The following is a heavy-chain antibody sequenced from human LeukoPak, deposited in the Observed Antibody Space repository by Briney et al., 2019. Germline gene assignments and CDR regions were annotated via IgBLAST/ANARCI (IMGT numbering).Heavy chain of an antibody. V-gene: IGHV3-30*18. CDR3: AKGYLMTYGIAGY. D-gene: IGHD4-17*01. CDR1: GFTFSSYG. Sequence: GRSLRLSCAASGFTFSSYGMHWVRQAPGKGLEWVAVISYDGSNKYYADSVKGRFTISRDNSKNTLYLQMNSLRAEDTAVYYSAKGYLMTYGIAGYWGQGTLVTVSS. J-gene: IGHJ4*02. CDR2: ISYDGSNK.